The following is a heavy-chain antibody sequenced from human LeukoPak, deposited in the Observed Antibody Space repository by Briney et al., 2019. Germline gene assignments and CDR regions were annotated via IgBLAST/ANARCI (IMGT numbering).Heavy chain of an antibody. J-gene: IGHJ4*02. CDR1: GFTFSSYA. D-gene: IGHD3-9*01. CDR3: ARGRGYDILTGYYQVFFDY. V-gene: IGHV4-34*01. CDR2: INHSGST. Sequence: PGGSLRLSCGASGFTFSSYAMSWIRQPPGKGLEWIGEINHSGSTNYNPSLKSRVTISVDTSKNQFSLKLSSVTAADTAVYYCARGRGYDILTGYYQVFFDYWGQGTLVTVSS.